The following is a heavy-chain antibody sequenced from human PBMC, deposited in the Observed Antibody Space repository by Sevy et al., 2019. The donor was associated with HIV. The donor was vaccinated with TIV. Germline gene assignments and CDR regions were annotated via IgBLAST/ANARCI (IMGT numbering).Heavy chain of an antibody. CDR3: ASAGVVIEKDAFDF. V-gene: IGHV3-21*01. CDR2: INSSSRYI. J-gene: IGHJ3*01. Sequence: GGSLRLSCAASGFTFSSYSMNWVRQAPGKGLEWVSSINSSSRYIYYPDSVRGRFTISGDNAKNSLYLQMNIQSAEDTAIYYCASAGVVIEKDAFDFWGQGTMVTISS. CDR1: GFTFSSYS. D-gene: IGHD3-3*01.